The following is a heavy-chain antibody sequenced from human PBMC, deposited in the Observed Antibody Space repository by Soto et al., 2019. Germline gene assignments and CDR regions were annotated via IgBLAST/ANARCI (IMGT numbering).Heavy chain of an antibody. CDR1: GFRFKSCV. J-gene: IGHJ4*02. CDR2: SSYDGSNK. V-gene: IGHV3-30*19. CDR3: ARSGTTGGFDL. D-gene: IGHD3-10*01. Sequence: QLQLVESGGGVVQPGTSLRLSCAASGFRFKSCVMHWVRQAPGKGLEWVAFSSYDGSNKDYGDSVKGRFTVSRDNSQNTLHLQMDFLRPEDTALYYCARSGTTGGFDLWGQGTLVSVSS.